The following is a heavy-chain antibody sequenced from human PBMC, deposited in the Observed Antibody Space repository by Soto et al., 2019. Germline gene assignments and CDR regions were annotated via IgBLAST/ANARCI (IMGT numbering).Heavy chain of an antibody. CDR1: GGSISSSSYY. J-gene: IGHJ3*02. D-gene: IGHD6-13*01. CDR2: IYYSGST. CDR3: ARHDTVGYSSSWYRAFDI. Sequence: TSETLSLTCTVSGGSISSSSYYWGWIRQPPGKGLEWIGSIYYSGSTYYNPSLKSRVTISVDTSKNQFSLKLSSVTAADTAVYYCARHDTVGYSSSWYRAFDIWGQGTMVTVSS. V-gene: IGHV4-39*01.